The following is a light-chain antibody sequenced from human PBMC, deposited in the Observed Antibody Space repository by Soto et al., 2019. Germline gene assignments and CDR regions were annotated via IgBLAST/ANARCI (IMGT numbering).Light chain of an antibody. Sequence: EIVLTQSPATLSLSPGERVTLSCRASQSVSSYLAWYQHKPGQAPRLLIYDASNRATGIPARFSGGGSGTDFTLTISSLEPEDFAVYYCQQRSNWPITFGQGTRLEIK. CDR2: DAS. CDR3: QQRSNWPIT. CDR1: QSVSSY. V-gene: IGKV3-11*01. J-gene: IGKJ5*01.